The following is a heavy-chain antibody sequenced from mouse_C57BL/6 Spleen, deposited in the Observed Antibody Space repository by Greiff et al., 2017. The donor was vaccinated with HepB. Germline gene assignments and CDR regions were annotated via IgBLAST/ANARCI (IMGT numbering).Heavy chain of an antibody. J-gene: IGHJ1*03. CDR1: GFSLTSYG. Sequence: VKLMESGPGLVQPSQSLSITCTVSGFSLTSYGVHWVRQSPGKGLEWLGVIWSGGSTDYNAAFISRLSISKDNSKSQVFFKMNSLQADDTAIYYCAREGIYYDSLRYFDVWGTGTTVTVSS. D-gene: IGHD2-4*01. V-gene: IGHV2-2*01. CDR3: AREGIYYDSLRYFDV. CDR2: IWSGGST.